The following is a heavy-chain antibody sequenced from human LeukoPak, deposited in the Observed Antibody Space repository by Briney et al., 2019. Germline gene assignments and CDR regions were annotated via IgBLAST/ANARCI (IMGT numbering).Heavy chain of an antibody. V-gene: IGHV3-11*04. J-gene: IGHJ4*02. CDR2: IGPSGSDV. Sequence: GGSLRLSCVVSGLTFSDEYMCWIRQAPGKGLEWVSYIGPSGSDVFYADSVKGRFTISRDNAKNSLFMQMNSLRAEDTAVYYCAREARDIVVVPAATRAYYFDYWGQGTLVTASS. CDR3: AREARDIVVVPAATRAYYFDY. D-gene: IGHD2-2*01. CDR1: GLTFSDEY.